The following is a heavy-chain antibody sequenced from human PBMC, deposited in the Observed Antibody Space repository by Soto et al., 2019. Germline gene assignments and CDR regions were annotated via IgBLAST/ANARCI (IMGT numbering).Heavy chain of an antibody. CDR2: IDSDGTST. CDR3: ARVGGYNWVDT. V-gene: IGHV3-74*01. J-gene: IGHJ5*02. CDR1: GFTFSSYW. Sequence: EVQLVESGGGLVQPGGSLRLSCAGSGFTFSSYWMHWVRQVPGKGLLWVSRIDSDGTSTNYADSVKGRFTIARDNAKNTLYLKMNSLRAEDTGVYYCARVGGYNWVDTWGQGALGTVSS.